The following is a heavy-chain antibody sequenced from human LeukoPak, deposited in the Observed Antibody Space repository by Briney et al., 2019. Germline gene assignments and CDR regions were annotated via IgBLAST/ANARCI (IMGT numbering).Heavy chain of an antibody. V-gene: IGHV3-15*01. D-gene: IGHD3-22*01. CDR3: TTDPAPGIVVVRDDYYYGMDV. CDR2: IKSKTDGGTT. Sequence: GGSLRLSCAASGFTFSNAWMSWVRQAPGKGLEWVGRIKSKTDGGTTDYAAPVKGRFTISRDDSKNTLYLQMNSLKTKDTAVYYCTTDPAPGIVVVRDDYYYGMDVWGQGTTVTVSS. CDR1: GFTFSNAW. J-gene: IGHJ6*02.